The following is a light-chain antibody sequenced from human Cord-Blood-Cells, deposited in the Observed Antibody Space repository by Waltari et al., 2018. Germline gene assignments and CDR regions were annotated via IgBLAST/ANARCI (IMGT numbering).Light chain of an antibody. CDR2: DAS. CDR1: QSVSSY. V-gene: IGKV3-11*01. Sequence: EIVLTQSPATLSLSPGERATLSCRASQSVSSYFAWYQQKPGQAPRLLIYDASSRATGIPARFSGSGSGTDFTLTISSLGPEDFAVYYCQQRSNWPPTFGGGTKVEIK. CDR3: QQRSNWPPT. J-gene: IGKJ4*01.